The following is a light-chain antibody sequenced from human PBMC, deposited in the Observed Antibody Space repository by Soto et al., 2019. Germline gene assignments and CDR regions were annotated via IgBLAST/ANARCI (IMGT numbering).Light chain of an antibody. Sequence: DMQMTQYPSTLSSSVGDRVTITFLASQSIGSWLAWYQQKAGKAPKLLIYDASTLESGVPSRFSGSGSETEFTLTISGLQPGDSATYYCQQYNSYSPTFGQGTKVDI. CDR1: QSIGSW. CDR3: QQYNSYSPT. V-gene: IGKV1-5*01. CDR2: DAS. J-gene: IGKJ1*01.